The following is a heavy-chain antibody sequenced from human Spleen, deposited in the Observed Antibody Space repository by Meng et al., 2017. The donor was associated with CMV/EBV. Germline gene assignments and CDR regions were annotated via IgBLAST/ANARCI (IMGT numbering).Heavy chain of an antibody. D-gene: IGHD6-19*01. CDR2: ITSSGGTT. J-gene: IGHJ4*02. CDR3: ARAPYSSGFRFLDY. CDR1: GFTFSNYA. V-gene: IGHV3-23*01. Sequence: GGSLRLSCAVSGFTFSNYAMSWVRQAPGKGLEWVSGITSSGGTTYYADSVKGRFTISRDSSKNSLYLQMNSLRVEDTAVYYCARAPYSSGFRFLDYWGQGTLVTVSS.